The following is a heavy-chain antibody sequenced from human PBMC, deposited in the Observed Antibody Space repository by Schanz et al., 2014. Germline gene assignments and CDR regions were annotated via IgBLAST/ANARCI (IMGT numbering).Heavy chain of an antibody. Sequence: QVQLVQSGAEVKKPGASVKVSCKASGYTFTSYSMHWVRQAPGQGLEWMGIINPIGGSTTYAQKFQGRVTITADKSTFTAYMDVSSLRSEDTAVYYCASSGAGYSSSWDFDYWGQGTLVTVSS. J-gene: IGHJ4*02. CDR1: GYTFTSYS. CDR3: ASSGAGYSSSWDFDY. V-gene: IGHV1-46*01. D-gene: IGHD6-13*01. CDR2: INPIGGST.